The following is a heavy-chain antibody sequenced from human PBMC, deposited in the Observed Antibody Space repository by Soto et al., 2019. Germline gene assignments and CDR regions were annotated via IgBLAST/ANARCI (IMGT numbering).Heavy chain of an antibody. V-gene: IGHV3-30*18. J-gene: IGHJ6*02. CDR2: MSYDGSNK. CDR3: AKVTGYCSSSSCSRDYYYGLDV. D-gene: IGHD2-2*01. Sequence: VGSLRLSCAASGFSFSTYGMHWFRQAPVKGLEWVAFMSYDGSNKYYGDSVKGRFTISRDNPKNTLYLQMNSLRVEDTAVYYCAKVTGYCSSSSCSRDYYYGLDVWGQGTTVTVSS. CDR1: GFSFSTYG.